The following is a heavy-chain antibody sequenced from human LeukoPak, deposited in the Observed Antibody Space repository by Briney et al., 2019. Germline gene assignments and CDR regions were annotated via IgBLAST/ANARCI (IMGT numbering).Heavy chain of an antibody. V-gene: IGHV3-23*01. J-gene: IGHJ5*02. CDR1: GFTFSSYA. D-gene: IGHD3-10*01. Sequence: PGGSLRLSCAASGFTFSSYAMSWVRQAPGKGLEWVSAISGSGGSTYYADSVKGRFTISRDNSKSTLYLQMNSLRAEDTAVYYCAKDAGGSGRQNWFDPWGQGTLVTVSS. CDR2: ISGSGGST. CDR3: AKDAGGSGRQNWFDP.